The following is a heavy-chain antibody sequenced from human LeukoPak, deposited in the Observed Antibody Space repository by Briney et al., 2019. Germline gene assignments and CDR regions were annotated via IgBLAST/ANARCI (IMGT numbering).Heavy chain of an antibody. J-gene: IGHJ4*02. Sequence: GGSLRLSCAASGFTFSSYWMSWVRQAPGKGLEWVANIKQDGSEKYYVDSVKGRFTISRDNAKNSLYLQMNSLRAEDTAVYYCARARQVLPKPDRGYYFDYWGQGTLVTVSS. V-gene: IGHV3-7*01. CDR1: GFTFSSYW. D-gene: IGHD3-10*01. CDR3: ARARQVLPKPDRGYYFDY. CDR2: IKQDGSEK.